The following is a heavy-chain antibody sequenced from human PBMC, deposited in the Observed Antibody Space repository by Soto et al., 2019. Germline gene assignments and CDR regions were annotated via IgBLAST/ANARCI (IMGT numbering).Heavy chain of an antibody. D-gene: IGHD3-22*01. CDR2: ISGSGGST. J-gene: IGHJ4*02. V-gene: IGHV3-23*01. CDR1: GLSFNSYV. Sequence: PGGCMKVAXAACGLSFNSYVMSLVLKEQGKGLESVSAISGSGGSTYYADSVKGRFTISRDNSKNTLYLQMNSLRAEDTAVYYCAKGGAHLIYDSLHPPFGYWGQGTLVTVSS. CDR3: AKGGAHLIYDSLHPPFGY.